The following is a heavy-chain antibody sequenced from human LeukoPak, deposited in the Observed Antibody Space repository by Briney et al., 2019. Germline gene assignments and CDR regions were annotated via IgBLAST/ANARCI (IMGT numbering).Heavy chain of an antibody. Sequence: ASVKVSCKASGGTFSSYAISWVRQAPGQGLEWMGGIIPIFCTANYAQKFQGRVTITADESTSTAYMELSSLRSSDTAVYYCATDGNSGYNFTNWGQGTLVTVSS. CDR2: IIPIFCTA. D-gene: IGHD1-1*01. CDR1: GGTFSSYA. V-gene: IGHV1-69*13. CDR3: ATDGNSGYNFTN. J-gene: IGHJ4*02.